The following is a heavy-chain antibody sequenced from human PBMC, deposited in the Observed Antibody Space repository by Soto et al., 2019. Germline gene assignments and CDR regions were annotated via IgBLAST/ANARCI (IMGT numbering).Heavy chain of an antibody. D-gene: IGHD3-3*01. V-gene: IGHV1-69*18. CDR2: ILPMYGRR. CDR1: GGTFSDYA. J-gene: IGHJ6*02. CDR3: ARDAPLRNGMDV. Sequence: QVLLVQSGAEVRKPGSSVKVSCKPSGGTFSDYAFSWVRQAPGQGLEWMGNILPMYGRRKYVQKYQGRVTISADESTTTVYVEMRGLSFEDTAVYFCARDAPLRNGMDVWGQGTTVTVSS.